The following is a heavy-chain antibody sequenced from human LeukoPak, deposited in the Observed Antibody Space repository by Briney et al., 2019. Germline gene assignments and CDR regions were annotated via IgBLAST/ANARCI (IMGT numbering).Heavy chain of an antibody. CDR2: INHSGST. Sequence: SETLSLTCAVYGGSFSGYYWSWIRQPPGKGLEWIGEINHSGSTNYNPSLKSRVTISVDTSKNQFSLKLSSVTAADTAVYYCARGGYGDYAGYFQHWGQGTLVTVSS. CDR3: ARGGYGDYAGYFQH. CDR1: GGSFSGYY. J-gene: IGHJ1*01. D-gene: IGHD4-17*01. V-gene: IGHV4-34*01.